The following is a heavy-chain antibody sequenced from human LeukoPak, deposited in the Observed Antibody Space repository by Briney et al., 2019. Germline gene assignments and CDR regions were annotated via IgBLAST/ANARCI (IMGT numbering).Heavy chain of an antibody. Sequence: SETLSLTCTVSGGSISSYYWSWIRQPPGKGLEWIGYIYYSGSTNYNPSLKSRVTISVDTSKNQFSLKLSSVTAADTAVYYCARRTGYFDWLLSSRDVGDAFDIWAKGQWSPSLQ. CDR1: GGSISSYY. CDR3: ARRTGYFDWLLSSRDVGDAFDI. J-gene: IGHJ3*02. D-gene: IGHD3-9*01. V-gene: IGHV4-59*01. CDR2: IYYSGST.